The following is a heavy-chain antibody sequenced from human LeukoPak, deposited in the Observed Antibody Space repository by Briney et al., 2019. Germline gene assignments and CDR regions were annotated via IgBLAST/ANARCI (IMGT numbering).Heavy chain of an antibody. D-gene: IGHD7-27*01. CDR2: IWYDGSNK. J-gene: IGHJ6*03. Sequence: PGGSLRLSCAASGFTFSSYGMHWVRQAPGKGLEWVAVIWYDGSNKYYADSVKGRFTIFRDNSKNTLYLQMNSLRAEDTAVYYCAKGSPLGIFYYYMDVWGKGTTVTVS. CDR3: AKGSPLGIFYYYMDV. V-gene: IGHV3-33*06. CDR1: GFTFSSYG.